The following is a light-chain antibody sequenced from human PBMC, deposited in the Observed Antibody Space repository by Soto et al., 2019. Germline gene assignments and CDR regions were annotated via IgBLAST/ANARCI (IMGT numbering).Light chain of an antibody. CDR2: GAS. V-gene: IGKV3-20*01. Sequence: EIVLTQSPGTLSLSPGERATLSCRASQSVSSSYLAWYQQTPGQAPRLLIYGASSRATGIPDRFSGSGSGTDFTLPISGLEPEDFAVYYCQPLGFGGGKKVVIK. CDR3: QPLG. J-gene: IGKJ4*02. CDR1: QSVSSSY.